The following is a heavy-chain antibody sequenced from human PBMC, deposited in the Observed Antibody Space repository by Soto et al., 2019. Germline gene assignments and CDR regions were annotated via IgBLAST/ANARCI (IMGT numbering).Heavy chain of an antibody. D-gene: IGHD3-9*01. V-gene: IGHV3-23*01. CDR2: ISGSGWQT. Sequence: EVRIMESGGGFLQPGVSQRLSCVASGFTFNSYVMSWVRQTPEKGLEWVSDISGSGWQTYYAQSVQGRFTISRDNSKSTVYLHMNSLRAEDSGIYYCAKGRYFDVSGGCANFWDRGTMVTVSS. CDR1: GFTFNSYV. CDR3: AKGRYFDVSGGCANF. J-gene: IGHJ2*01.